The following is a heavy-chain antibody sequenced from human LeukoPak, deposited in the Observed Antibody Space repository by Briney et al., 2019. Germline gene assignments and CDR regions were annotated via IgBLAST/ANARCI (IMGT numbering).Heavy chain of an antibody. CDR3: ARAAYGSGLYYYYYMDV. CDR2: ISSSGSTI. J-gene: IGHJ6*03. CDR1: RFTFSSYE. Sequence: GGSLRLSCAASRFTFSSYEMNWVRQAPGKGLEWVSYISSSGSTIYYADSVKGRFTISRDNAKNSLYLQMNSLRADDTAVYYCARAAYGSGLYYYYYMDVWGKGTTVTVSS. D-gene: IGHD3-10*01. V-gene: IGHV3-48*03.